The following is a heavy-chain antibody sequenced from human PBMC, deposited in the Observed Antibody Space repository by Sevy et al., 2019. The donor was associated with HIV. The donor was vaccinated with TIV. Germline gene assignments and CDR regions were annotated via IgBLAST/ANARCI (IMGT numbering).Heavy chain of an antibody. CDR3: ARLYPCGGACYYFDS. CDR1: GGNFRNYV. V-gene: IGHV1-69*13. Sequence: ASVKVSCKVSGGNFRNYVITWVRQAPGQGLEWMGGLIPTSGTANYARKFQGRVTIIADESTSTAYMELSSLRSEDTAVYYCARLYPCGGACYYFDSWGQGTLVTVSS. D-gene: IGHD2-21*02. CDR2: LIPTSGTA. J-gene: IGHJ4*02.